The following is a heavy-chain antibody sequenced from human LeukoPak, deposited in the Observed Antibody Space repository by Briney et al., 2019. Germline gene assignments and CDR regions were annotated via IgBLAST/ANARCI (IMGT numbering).Heavy chain of an antibody. J-gene: IGHJ4*02. V-gene: IGHV3-64D*06. Sequence: PGGSLRLSCSASGFTFSSYAMHWVRQAPGKGLEYVSAISSNGGSTYYADSVKGRFTISRDNSKNTLYLQMSSLRADDTATYYCARDPPITMVRGVPLSDYWGQGTLVTVSS. CDR2: ISSNGGST. CDR1: GFTFSSYA. CDR3: ARDPPITMVRGVPLSDY. D-gene: IGHD3-10*01.